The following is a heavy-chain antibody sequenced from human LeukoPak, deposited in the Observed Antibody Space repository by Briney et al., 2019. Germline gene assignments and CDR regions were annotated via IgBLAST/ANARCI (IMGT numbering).Heavy chain of an antibody. V-gene: IGHV1-69*05. CDR3: ARDLLLLEYSSSSDGAYYYYMDV. CDR2: IIPIFGTA. J-gene: IGHJ6*03. D-gene: IGHD6-6*01. CDR1: GGTFSSYA. Sequence: ASVKVSCKASGGTFSSYAISWVRQAPEQGLEWMGRIIPIFGTANYAQKFQGRVTITTDESTSTAYMELSSLRSEDTAVYYCARDLLLLEYSSSSDGAYYYYMDVWGKGTTVTVSS.